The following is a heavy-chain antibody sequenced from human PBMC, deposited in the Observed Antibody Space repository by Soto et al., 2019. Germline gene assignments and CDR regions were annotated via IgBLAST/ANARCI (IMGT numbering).Heavy chain of an antibody. CDR2: IYSGGGT. V-gene: IGHV3-66*01. J-gene: IGHJ4*02. Sequence: GGSLRLSCAASGFTVSSNYMSWVRRAPGKGLEWVSIIYSGGGTYYADSVKGRFTISRDNSKNTVYLQMNSLRAEDTAVYYCARARGTWPGEIDSWGQGTLVTVSS. D-gene: IGHD2-15*01. CDR1: GFTVSSNY. CDR3: ARARGTWPGEIDS.